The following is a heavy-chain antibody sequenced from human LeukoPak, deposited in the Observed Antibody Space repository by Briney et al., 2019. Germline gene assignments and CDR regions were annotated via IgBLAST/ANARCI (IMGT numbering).Heavy chain of an antibody. D-gene: IGHD5-12*01. CDR2: IYYNGST. Sequence: PSETLSLTCTVSGDSISSYYWSCIRQPPGKGLEWIGNIYYNGSTNYNPSLKSRVTISVDTSKNQFSLRLYSVTAADTAVYYCARARDRGYDYDYWGQGTLVTVSS. V-gene: IGHV4-59*08. CDR3: ARARDRGYDYDY. CDR1: GDSISSYY. J-gene: IGHJ4*02.